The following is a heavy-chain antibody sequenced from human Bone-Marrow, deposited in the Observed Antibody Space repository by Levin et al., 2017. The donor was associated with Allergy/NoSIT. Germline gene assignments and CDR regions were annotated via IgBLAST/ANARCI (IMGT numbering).Heavy chain of an antibody. D-gene: IGHD6-13*01. CDR2: IYYSGST. CDR3: ARASWTTYSSSWAGNNWFDP. J-gene: IGHJ5*02. CDR1: GGSISSYY. Sequence: SQTLSLTCTVSGGSISSYYWSWIRQPPGKGLEWIGYIYYSGSTNYNPSLKSRVTISVDTSKNQFSLKLSSVTAADTAVYYCARASWTTYSSSWAGNNWFDPWGQGTLVTVSS. V-gene: IGHV4-59*01.